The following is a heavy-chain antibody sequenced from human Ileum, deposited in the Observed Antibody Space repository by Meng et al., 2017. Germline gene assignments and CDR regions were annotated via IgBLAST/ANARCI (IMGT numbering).Heavy chain of an antibody. J-gene: IGHJ5*02. Sequence: QLQLQESGPGLVKPSQTLSLPCTVSGCSISSGDYYWSWIRQPPGKGLEWIGYIYYSGSTYYNPSLKSRVTISVDTSKNQFSLKLSSVTAADTAVYYCARENTIFGVVWGSWFDPWGQGTLVTVSS. CDR2: IYYSGST. CDR3: ARENTIFGVVWGSWFDP. D-gene: IGHD3-3*01. V-gene: IGHV4-30-4*01. CDR1: GCSISSGDYY.